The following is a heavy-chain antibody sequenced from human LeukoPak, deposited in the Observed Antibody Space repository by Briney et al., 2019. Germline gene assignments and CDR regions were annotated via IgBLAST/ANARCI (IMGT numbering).Heavy chain of an antibody. CDR3: ARDRHTSGSQATYYDYVDV. CDR2: MILIFGTA. Sequence: SSAKVSCKASGCTFSSYVISWVRQAAGQGLEWLGGMILIFGTANYAQKFQGRVTITADKSTSTAYMELSSLRSGDTAVYDCARDRHTSGSQATYYDYVDVWGKGTTVTISS. CDR1: GCTFSSYV. D-gene: IGHD3-10*01. J-gene: IGHJ6*03. V-gene: IGHV1-69*06.